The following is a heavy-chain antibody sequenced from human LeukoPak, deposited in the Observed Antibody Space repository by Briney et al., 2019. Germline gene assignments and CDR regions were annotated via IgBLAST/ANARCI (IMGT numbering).Heavy chain of an antibody. V-gene: IGHV4-39*07. CDR2: LYYSGSA. CDR3: ASRHVSGSPQGFDP. Sequence: SETLSLTCTVSGGSISSSRYYWAWIRQSPGKGLEWIGSLYYSGSAYYNPSLKSRVTISVDTSKNQFSLKLSSVTAADTAVYYCASRHVSGSPQGFDPWGQGTLVTVSS. CDR1: GGSISSSRYY. D-gene: IGHD3-10*01. J-gene: IGHJ5*02.